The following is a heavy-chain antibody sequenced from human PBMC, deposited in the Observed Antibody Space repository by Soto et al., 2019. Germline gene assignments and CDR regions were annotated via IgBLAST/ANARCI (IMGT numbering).Heavy chain of an antibody. J-gene: IGHJ4*02. Sequence: EVQLLESGGGVVQPGGSLRLSCAASGFTFSAYAMSWVRQAPGKGLEWVSLISGSGDATYYADSVKGRFTISRDNPKNTMYLQTNSLRAKDTAVYYCARQKNSTTWYLRYWGQGTLVTVSS. CDR1: GFTFSAYA. CDR2: ISGSGDAT. V-gene: IGHV3-23*01. CDR3: ARQKNSTTWYLRY. D-gene: IGHD6-13*01.